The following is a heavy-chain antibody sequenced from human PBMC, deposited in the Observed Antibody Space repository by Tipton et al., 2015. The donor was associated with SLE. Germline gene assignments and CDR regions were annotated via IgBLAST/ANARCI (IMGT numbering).Heavy chain of an antibody. Sequence: TLSLTCTVSGGSISSYYWSWIRQPPGKGLEWIGYIYYSGSTNYNPSLRSRVSISLDTSENQFSLKVTSVTAADTAVYYCARLSAYYRVFDLWGQGTQVTVSS. CDR3: ARLSAYYRVFDL. CDR1: GGSISSYY. V-gene: IGHV4-59*08. CDR2: IYYSGST. J-gene: IGHJ4*02. D-gene: IGHD3-3*01.